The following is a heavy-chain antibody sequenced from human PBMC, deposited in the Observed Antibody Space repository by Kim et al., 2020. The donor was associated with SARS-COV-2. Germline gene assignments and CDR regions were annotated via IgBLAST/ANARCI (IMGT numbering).Heavy chain of an antibody. V-gene: IGHV3-21*01. Sequence: ADSDQGRFTISRDNATNSLYLKMNSLRAEDPAVYYWAKNRYSGSYYRFDYWGQGTLVTVSS. J-gene: IGHJ4*02. CDR3: AKNRYSGSYYRFDY. D-gene: IGHD1-26*01.